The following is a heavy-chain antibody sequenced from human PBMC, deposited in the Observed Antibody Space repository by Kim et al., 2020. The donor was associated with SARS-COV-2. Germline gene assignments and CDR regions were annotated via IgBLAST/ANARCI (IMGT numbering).Heavy chain of an antibody. D-gene: IGHD6-13*01. CDR2: ISWNSGSI. Sequence: GGSLRLSCAASGFTFDDYAMHWVRQAPGKGLEWVSGISWNSGSIGYADSVKGRFTISRDGAKNSLYLQMNSLRLEDTALYYCAKDRPKKSAAGTMGSFQDWSQGTLVTISS. J-gene: IGHJ1*01. CDR1: GFTFDDYA. V-gene: IGHV3-9*01. CDR3: AKDRPKKSAAGTMGSFQD.